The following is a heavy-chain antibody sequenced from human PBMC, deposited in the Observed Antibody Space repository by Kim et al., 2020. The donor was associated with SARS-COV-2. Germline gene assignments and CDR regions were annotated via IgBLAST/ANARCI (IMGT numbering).Heavy chain of an antibody. CDR2: ISYDGSNK. V-gene: IGHV3-30-3*01. CDR1: GFTFSSYA. J-gene: IGHJ4*02. D-gene: IGHD5-12*01. CDR3: ARVRRWLQFLDY. Sequence: GGSLRLSCAASGFTFSSYAMHWVRQAPGKGLEWVAVISYDGSNKYYADSVKGRFTISRDNSKNTLYLQMNSLRAEDTAVYYCARVRRWLQFLDYWGQGTLVTVSS.